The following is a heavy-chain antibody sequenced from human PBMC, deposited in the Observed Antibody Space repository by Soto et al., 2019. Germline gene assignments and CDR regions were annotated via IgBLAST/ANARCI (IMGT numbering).Heavy chain of an antibody. V-gene: IGHV5-51*01. CDR1: GYSFTSYW. CDR3: ARGYFNTTICDHCFDP. D-gene: IGHD2-2*01. J-gene: IGHJ5*02. CDR2: IYPGDSDT. Sequence: GESRKISCTGVGYSFTSYWIGWVRQMPGKGLEWMGIIYPGDSDTRYSPSFQGQVTISADKSITTAYLQWSSLKASDTAMYYCARGYFNTTICDHCFDPSGPGTRVTVFS.